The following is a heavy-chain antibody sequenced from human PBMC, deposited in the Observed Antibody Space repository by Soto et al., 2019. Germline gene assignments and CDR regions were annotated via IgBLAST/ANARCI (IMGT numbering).Heavy chain of an antibody. D-gene: IGHD6-19*01. CDR2: IYWDDDK. J-gene: IGHJ1*01. Sequence: QITLKECGPTLVKPTQTLTLTCTFSGFSLSTSGVGVGWIRQPPGKALEWLALIYWDDDKRYSPSLKSRLTITKDTSKNQVVLTMTNMDPVDTATYYCAHSSPYSSGWYAEYFQHWGQGTLVTVSS. V-gene: IGHV2-5*02. CDR3: AHSSPYSSGWYAEYFQH. CDR1: GFSLSTSGVG.